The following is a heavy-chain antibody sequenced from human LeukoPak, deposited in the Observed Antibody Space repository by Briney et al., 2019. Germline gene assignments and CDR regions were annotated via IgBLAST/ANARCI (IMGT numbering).Heavy chain of an antibody. Sequence: SETLSLTCIVSGGSIRSSRYYWGWIRRPPGKGLEWIGSISYSGSTYYNPSLKGRLTISVDTSKNQFSLKLSSVTAADTAVYYCARDLYSSRTNDAFVIWGQGTMVTVSS. CDR2: ISYSGST. D-gene: IGHD6-13*01. CDR1: GGSIRSSRYY. J-gene: IGHJ3*02. CDR3: ARDLYSSRTNDAFVI. V-gene: IGHV4-39*07.